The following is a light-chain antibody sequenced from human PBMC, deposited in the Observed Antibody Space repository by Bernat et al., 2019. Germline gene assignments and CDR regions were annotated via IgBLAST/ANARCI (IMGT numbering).Light chain of an antibody. CDR1: QSLVDSDGNTY. Sequence: DVVMSQSPLSLPVTPGQPASISCRSSQSLVDSDGNTYFHWFQQRPSQSPRRLIYKVSNRDAVVPDRFSGSGSGTEFTVKISGVEAEDVGVYYCMQGTRWPWTFGQGTKVEIK. CDR2: KVS. V-gene: IGKV2-30*01. CDR3: MQGTRWPWT. J-gene: IGKJ1*01.